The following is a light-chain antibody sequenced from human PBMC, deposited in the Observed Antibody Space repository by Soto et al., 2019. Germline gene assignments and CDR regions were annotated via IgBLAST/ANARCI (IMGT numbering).Light chain of an antibody. CDR3: SSYTSSITRV. CDR2: DVS. V-gene: IGLV2-14*01. CDR1: SSDVGGYNY. Sequence: QSALTQPDSVCGSPGQSIALSCTGTSSDVGGYNYVSWYQLHPDKDPKLIIYDVSNRPSGVSNRFSGSKSGNTASLTISGLQPEDEADYYCSSYTSSITRVFGTGTELTVL. J-gene: IGLJ1*01.